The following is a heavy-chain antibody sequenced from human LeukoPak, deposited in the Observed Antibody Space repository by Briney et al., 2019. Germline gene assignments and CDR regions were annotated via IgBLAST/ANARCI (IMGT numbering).Heavy chain of an antibody. CDR1: GFTLRSYV. V-gene: IGHV3-23*01. Sequence: GGSLRLSCAASGFTLRSYVMSWVRQVPGKGLDWVSALESAGDITDYAESVKGRFTISRDTSENTLYLEMNSLRAEDTAIYYCAKDQLAGKNYHYYMDVWGKGTTVTVSS. CDR3: AKDQLAGKNYHYYMDV. CDR2: LESAGDIT. J-gene: IGHJ6*03. D-gene: IGHD1-14*01.